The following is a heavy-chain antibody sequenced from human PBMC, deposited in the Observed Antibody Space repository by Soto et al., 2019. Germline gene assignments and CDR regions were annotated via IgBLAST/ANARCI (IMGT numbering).Heavy chain of an antibody. J-gene: IGHJ4*02. V-gene: IGHV3-30-3*01. D-gene: IGHD6-13*01. Sequence: GGSLRLSCAASGFTFSSYAMHWVRQAPGKGLEWVAVILYDGSNKYYADSVKGRFTISRDNSKDKLYLQMNSLRAEDTAVYYCAKAGFSSSWSPTYFDYWGQGTLVTVSS. CDR3: AKAGFSSSWSPTYFDY. CDR1: GFTFSSYA. CDR2: ILYDGSNK.